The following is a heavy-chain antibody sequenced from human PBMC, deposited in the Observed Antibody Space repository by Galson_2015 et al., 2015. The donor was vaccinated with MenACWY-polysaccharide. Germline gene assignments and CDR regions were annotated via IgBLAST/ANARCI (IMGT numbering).Heavy chain of an antibody. D-gene: IGHD3-16*02. CDR3: ARTYYDYVWGSYRLDGFDY. CDR1: GFTFSDYY. Sequence: SLRLSCAASGFTFSDYYMSWIRQAPGKGLEWVSYISSSGSTIYYADSVKGRFTISRDNAKNSLYLQMNSLRAEDTAVYYCARTYYDYVWGSYRLDGFDYWGQGTLVTVSS. CDR2: ISSSGSTI. V-gene: IGHV3-11*01. J-gene: IGHJ4*02.